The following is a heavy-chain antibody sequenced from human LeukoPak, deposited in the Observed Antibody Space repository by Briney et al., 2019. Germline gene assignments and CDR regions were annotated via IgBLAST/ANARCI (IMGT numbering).Heavy chain of an antibody. J-gene: IGHJ3*02. CDR2: ISSSSYI. Sequence: GGSLRLSCAASGFTFSSYSMNWVRQAPGKGLEWVSSISSSSYIYYADSVKGRFTISRDNAKNSLYLQMNSLRAEDTAVYYCASNLIGSYNAFDIWGQGTMVTVSS. V-gene: IGHV3-21*01. CDR1: GFTFSSYS. D-gene: IGHD1-26*01. CDR3: ASNLIGSYNAFDI.